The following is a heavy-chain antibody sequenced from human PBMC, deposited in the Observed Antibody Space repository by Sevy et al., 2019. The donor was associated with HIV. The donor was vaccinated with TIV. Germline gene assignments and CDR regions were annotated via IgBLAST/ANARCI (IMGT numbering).Heavy chain of an antibody. CDR2: INYSGIT. Sequence: SETLSLTCTVSGASISSSGYYWGWIRQPPGKGLEWIASINYSGITFYNPSLKSRITISADTSKNQFSLDLTSVTAADMAIYYCAGPILTYNNGWSYYDYWGQGTVVTVSS. CDR1: GASISSSGYY. V-gene: IGHV4-39*01. CDR3: AGPILTYNNGWSYYDY. D-gene: IGHD6-19*01. J-gene: IGHJ4*02.